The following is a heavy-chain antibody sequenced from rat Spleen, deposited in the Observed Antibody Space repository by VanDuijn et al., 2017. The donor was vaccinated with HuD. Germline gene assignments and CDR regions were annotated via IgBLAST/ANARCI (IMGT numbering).Heavy chain of an antibody. D-gene: IGHD2-5*01. CDR1: GFSLISYA. CDR2: IWGDGST. CDR3: TRGGYFRY. J-gene: IGHJ2*01. Sequence: QVQLKESGPGLVQSSQTLSLTCTVSGFSLISYAVNWVRQPPGKGLEWMGVIWGDGSTNYNSALKSRLSISRDTSKSQVYLKMNSLQTEDTATYYCTRGGYFRYWGQGVMVTVSS. V-gene: IGHV2-13*01.